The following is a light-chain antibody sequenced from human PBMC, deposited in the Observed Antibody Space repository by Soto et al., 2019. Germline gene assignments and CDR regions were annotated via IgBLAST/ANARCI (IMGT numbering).Light chain of an antibody. Sequence: EIVMTQSPATLSVSPGERVTLSCRASQSVGSNLAWYQQKPGLAPRVLIYDASTRATVIPARFSGSGSGTEFTLTISSLQSEDSAVYYCQQYDDWPLTFGGGTKVEIK. J-gene: IGKJ4*01. CDR3: QQYDDWPLT. CDR2: DAS. CDR1: QSVGSN. V-gene: IGKV3-15*01.